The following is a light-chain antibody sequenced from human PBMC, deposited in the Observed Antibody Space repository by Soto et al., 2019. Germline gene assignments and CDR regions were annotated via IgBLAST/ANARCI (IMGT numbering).Light chain of an antibody. Sequence: DIQMTQSPSSLSAPVGDRVAITCRASQSISSYLNWYQQKPGKAPKLLIYAASSLQSGVPARFSGSGSGTDFTLTISSLQPEDFVTYYCQQSYSTPITFGQGTRLEI. J-gene: IGKJ5*01. CDR1: QSISSY. CDR2: AAS. V-gene: IGKV1-39*01. CDR3: QQSYSTPIT.